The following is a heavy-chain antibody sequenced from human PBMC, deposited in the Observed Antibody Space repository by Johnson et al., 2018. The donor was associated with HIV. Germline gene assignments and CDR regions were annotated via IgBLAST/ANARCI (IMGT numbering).Heavy chain of an antibody. CDR2: INSDGSST. V-gene: IGHV3-74*02. D-gene: IGHD6-13*01. J-gene: IGHJ3*02. CDR1: GFTFSSYW. Sequence: MQLVESGGGLVQPGGSLRLSCTASGFTFSSYWMHWVRQAPGKGLVWVSRINSDGSSTSYADSVKGRFTISRDNSKNPLYLQMNSLRAEDTDVYYCASGGSSSTTGSFDIWGQGTMVTVSS. CDR3: ASGGSSSTTGSFDI.